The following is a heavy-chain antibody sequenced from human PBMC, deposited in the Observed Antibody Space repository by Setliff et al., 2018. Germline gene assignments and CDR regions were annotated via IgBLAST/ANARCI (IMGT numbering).Heavy chain of an antibody. J-gene: IGHJ4*02. D-gene: IGHD3-22*01. V-gene: IGHV4-34*01. CDR3: RVWVDMIEVDS. Sequence: SETLSLTCAVYGGSFSGYPWSWIRQSPGKGLEWIGEINHSGSTNYNPSLKSRVTISVDTSKNQFSLKLSSVTAADTAVYYCRVWVDMIEVDSWAQGTLVTVSS. CDR2: INHSGST. CDR1: GGSFSGYP.